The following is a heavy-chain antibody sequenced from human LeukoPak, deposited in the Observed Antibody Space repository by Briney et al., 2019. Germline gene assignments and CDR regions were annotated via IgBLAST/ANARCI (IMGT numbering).Heavy chain of an antibody. CDR2: INWNGGST. CDR3: TKHNWFDP. J-gene: IGHJ5*02. Sequence: GGSLRLSCEASGFTYSNYWMTWVRQAPGKGLEWVSGINWNGGSTGYADSVKGRFTISRDNAKNSLYLQMNSLRAEDTALYYCTKHNWFDPWGQGTLVTVSS. V-gene: IGHV3-20*04. CDR1: GFTYSNYW.